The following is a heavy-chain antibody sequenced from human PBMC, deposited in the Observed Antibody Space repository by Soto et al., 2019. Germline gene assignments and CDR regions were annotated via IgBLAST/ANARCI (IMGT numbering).Heavy chain of an antibody. CDR2: IYYSGST. Sequence: SETLSLTCTVSGGSIRSYYWSWIRQPPGKGLEWIGYIYYSGSTNYNPSLKSRVTISVDTSKNQFSLKLSSVTAADTAVYYCARGQIAAAYWFDPWGQGTLVTVSS. V-gene: IGHV4-59*01. D-gene: IGHD6-13*01. J-gene: IGHJ5*02. CDR3: ARGQIAAAYWFDP. CDR1: GGSIRSYY.